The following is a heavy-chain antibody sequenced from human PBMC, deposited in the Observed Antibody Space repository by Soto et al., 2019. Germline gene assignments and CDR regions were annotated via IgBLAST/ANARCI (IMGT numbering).Heavy chain of an antibody. CDR3: ARENYYDSSGSLY. D-gene: IGHD3-22*01. CDR2: IYYSGST. J-gene: IGHJ4*02. V-gene: IGHV4-30-4*01. Sequence: SETLSLTCTVSGGSISSGDYYWSWIRQPPGKGLEWIGYIYYSGSTYYNPSLRSRVTISVDTSKNQFSLKLSSVTAADTAVYYCARENYYDSSGSLYWGQGTLVTVSS. CDR1: GGSISSGDYY.